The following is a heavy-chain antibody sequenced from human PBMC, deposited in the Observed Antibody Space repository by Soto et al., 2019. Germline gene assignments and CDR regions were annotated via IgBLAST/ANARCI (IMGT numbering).Heavy chain of an antibody. D-gene: IGHD1-1*01. V-gene: IGHV1-69*06. CDR2: IIPMFATA. CDR1: GGTFSVNG. J-gene: IGHJ6*02. Sequence: QVQLVQSAAEVRKPGFSVKVSCKPSGGTFSVNGVSWVRQAPGQGLEWMGGIIPMFATANYEQKFQERVTITADKSTGTVYMELSSLRSEDTAVYYCARDRPNSQGRYGMDIWGQGTTVTVS. CDR3: ARDRPNSQGRYGMDI.